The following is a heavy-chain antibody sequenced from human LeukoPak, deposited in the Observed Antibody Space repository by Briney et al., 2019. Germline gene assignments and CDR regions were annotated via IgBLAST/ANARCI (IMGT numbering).Heavy chain of an antibody. V-gene: IGHV4-59*01. Sequence: SETLSLTCTVSGGFISTYYWSWIRQPPGKGLEWIGYISYSGSTDYNPSLKSRVTMSVDTSINQFSLKLSSVTAADTAVYYCARGSTSCYYCDAGAFDIWGQGTMVTVTS. CDR2: ISYSGST. CDR1: GGFISTYY. D-gene: IGHD2-2*01. CDR3: ARGSTSCYYCDAGAFDI. J-gene: IGHJ3*02.